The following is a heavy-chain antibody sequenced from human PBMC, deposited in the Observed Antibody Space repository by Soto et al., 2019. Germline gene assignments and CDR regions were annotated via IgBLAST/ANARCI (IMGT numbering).Heavy chain of an antibody. V-gene: IGHV4-30-2*01. CDR2: IYHSGST. CDR3: ARVQYYYDSSGYYPDSNWFDP. D-gene: IGHD3-22*01. J-gene: IGHJ5*02. CDR1: GGSISSGGYS. Sequence: SETLSLTCAVSGGSISSGGYSWIWIRQPPGKGLEWIGYIYHSGSTYYNPSLKSRVTISVDRSKNQFSLKLSSVTAADTAVYYCARVQYYYDSSGYYPDSNWFDPWGQGTLVTVSS.